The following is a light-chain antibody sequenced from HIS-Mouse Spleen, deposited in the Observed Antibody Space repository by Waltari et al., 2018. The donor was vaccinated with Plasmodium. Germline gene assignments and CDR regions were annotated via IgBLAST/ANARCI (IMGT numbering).Light chain of an antibody. Sequence: SSELTQDPAVSVALGQTVRITCQGDSLRSYYASWYQQKPGQAPVLVIYGKNNRPSGIPDRLSGSSSGKTASLTITGAQAEDEADYYCNSRDSSGNHQVFGGGTKLTVL. V-gene: IGLV3-19*01. J-gene: IGLJ3*02. CDR1: SLRSYY. CDR2: GKN. CDR3: NSRDSSGNHQV.